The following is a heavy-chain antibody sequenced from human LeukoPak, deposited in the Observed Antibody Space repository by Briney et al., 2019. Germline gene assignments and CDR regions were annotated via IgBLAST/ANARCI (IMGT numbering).Heavy chain of an antibody. J-gene: IGHJ4*02. V-gene: IGHV3-23*01. D-gene: IGHD6-6*01. Sequence: GGSLRLSCAASGFTFSSYAMSWVCQAPGKGLEWVSAISGSGGSTYYADSVKGRFTISRDNSKNTLYLQMNSLRAEDTAVYYCAPLGYSSSSNFDYWGQGTLVTVSS. CDR3: APLGYSSSSNFDY. CDR1: GFTFSSYA. CDR2: ISGSGGST.